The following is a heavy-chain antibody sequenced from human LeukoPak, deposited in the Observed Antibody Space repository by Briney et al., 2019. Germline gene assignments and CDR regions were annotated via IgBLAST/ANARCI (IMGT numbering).Heavy chain of an antibody. D-gene: IGHD3-10*01. V-gene: IGHV3-53*01. CDR2: IYSGGST. CDR1: GFTFGDYA. Sequence: GGSLRLSCTASGFTFGDYAMSWVRQAPGKGLEWVSVIYSGGSTYYADSVKGRFTISRDNSKNALYLQMNSLRAEDTAVYYCARGLLWFGELGSWGQGTLVTVSS. J-gene: IGHJ4*02. CDR3: ARGLLWFGELGS.